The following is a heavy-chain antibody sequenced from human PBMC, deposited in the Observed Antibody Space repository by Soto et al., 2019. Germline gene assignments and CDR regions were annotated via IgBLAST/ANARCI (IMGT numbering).Heavy chain of an antibody. CDR2: INPNSGGT. D-gene: IGHD6-13*01. V-gene: IGHV1-2*02. CDR1: GYTFTGYY. CDR3: ARDSSSWYSGWFDP. Sequence: GASVKVSCKASGYTFTGYYMHWVRQAPGQGLEWMGWINPNSGGTNYAQKFQGRVTMTRDTSISTAYMELSRLGSDDTAVYYCARDSSSWYSGWFDPWGQGTLVTVSS. J-gene: IGHJ5*02.